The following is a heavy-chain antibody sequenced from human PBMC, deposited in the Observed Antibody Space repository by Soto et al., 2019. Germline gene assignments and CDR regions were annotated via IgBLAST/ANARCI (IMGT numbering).Heavy chain of an antibody. V-gene: IGHV1-18*01. Sequence: ASVKVSCKASGYTFTSYGISWVRQAPGQGLEWMGWISAYNGNTNYAQKLQGRVTMTTDTSTSTAYMELRSLRSDDTAVYYCARDGSIAVAGKTFDYWGQGTLVTVSS. CDR1: GYTFTSYG. J-gene: IGHJ4*02. D-gene: IGHD6-19*01. CDR2: ISAYNGNT. CDR3: ARDGSIAVAGKTFDY.